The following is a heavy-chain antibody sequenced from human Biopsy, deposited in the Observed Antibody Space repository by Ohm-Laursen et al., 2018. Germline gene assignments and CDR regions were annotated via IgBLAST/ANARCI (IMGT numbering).Heavy chain of an antibody. Sequence: SLRLSCTASRFTFSDYFMSWIRQAPGKGLEWVSYISSSGIPAHYADSVKGRFTISRDNAKNSLYLQMNSLRAEDTAIYYCARSGWNFEFDSWGKGTLVAVSS. CDR3: ARSGWNFEFDS. D-gene: IGHD6-19*01. J-gene: IGHJ4*02. CDR2: ISSSGIPA. CDR1: RFTFSDYF. V-gene: IGHV3-11*01.